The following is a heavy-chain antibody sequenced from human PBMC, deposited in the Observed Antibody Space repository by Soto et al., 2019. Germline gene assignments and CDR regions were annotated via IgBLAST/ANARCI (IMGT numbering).Heavy chain of an antibody. CDR1: GFTFSNYW. Sequence: EVQLVESGGGLLQPGGSLTLSCTASGFTFSNYWMHWVRQAPGKGLVWVSRTKSDGSGTSYTDSVKGRFTISRDNAYNTVYVQMSNLRAEDTAVSYCVREGIDSGPARMDFWGKGTTVIVSS. V-gene: IGHV3-74*01. CDR2: TKSDGSGT. CDR3: VREGIDSGPARMDF. D-gene: IGHD3-9*01. J-gene: IGHJ6*04.